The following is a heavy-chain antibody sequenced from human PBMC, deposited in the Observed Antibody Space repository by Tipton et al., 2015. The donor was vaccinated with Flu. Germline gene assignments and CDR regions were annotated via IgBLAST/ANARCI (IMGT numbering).Heavy chain of an antibody. J-gene: IGHJ4*02. CDR1: GFTFSIYA. D-gene: IGHD5/OR15-5a*01. CDR2: ISGGGGGT. Sequence: SLRLSCAASGFTFSIYAMSWVRQAPGKRLEWISDISGGGGGTYYADSVKGRVTISRDNSKNMLYLRMNSLSAEDTAIYYCAKVIPEKVSGLDYWGQGTLVTVSS. V-gene: IGHV3-23*01. CDR3: AKVIPEKVSGLDY.